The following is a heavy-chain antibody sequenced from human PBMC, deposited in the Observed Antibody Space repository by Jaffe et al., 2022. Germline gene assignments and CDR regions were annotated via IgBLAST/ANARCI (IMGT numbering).Heavy chain of an antibody. J-gene: IGHJ4*02. CDR2: IRYDGSNK. Sequence: QVQLVESGGGVVQPGGSLRLSCAASGFTFSSYGMHWVRQAPGKGLEWVAFIRYDGSNKYYADSVKGRFTISRDNSKNTLYLQMNSLRAEDTAVYYCAKDPIAAAETGGYWGQGTLVTVSS. CDR3: AKDPIAAAETGGY. CDR1: GFTFSSYG. D-gene: IGHD6-13*01. V-gene: IGHV3-30*02.